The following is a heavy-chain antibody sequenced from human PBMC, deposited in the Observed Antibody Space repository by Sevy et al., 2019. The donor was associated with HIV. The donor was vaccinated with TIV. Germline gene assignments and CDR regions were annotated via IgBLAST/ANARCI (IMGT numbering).Heavy chain of an antibody. Sequence: GGSLRLSCAASGFTFSSYGMHWVRQAPGKGLEWVAVISYDGSNKYYADSVRGRFTISRDSSKNTLYLQMNSLRPEDTAVYYCARDLEVYGGWEQTSQGMDVWGQGTTVTVSS. CDR1: GFTFSSYG. J-gene: IGHJ6*02. V-gene: IGHV3-30*03. CDR2: ISYDGSNK. D-gene: IGHD1-26*01. CDR3: ARDLEVYGGWEQTSQGMDV.